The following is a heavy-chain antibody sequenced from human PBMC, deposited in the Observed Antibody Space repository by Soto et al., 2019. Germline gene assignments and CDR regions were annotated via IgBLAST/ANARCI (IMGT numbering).Heavy chain of an antibody. J-gene: IGHJ5*02. D-gene: IGHD2-2*03. CDR2: IKDDGGDE. CDR3: AGGTGWISDT. V-gene: IGHV3-7*05. Sequence: EVQLVESGGGLVQPGGSLRLSCAASGFTFSPYWMSWVRQAPGKGLEWVAIIKDDGGDEHYLEAVRGRFTISRDNAKKSLYRAMDRLIVEDTAVYYCAGGTGWISDTWGQGTLVTVSS. CDR1: GFTFSPYW.